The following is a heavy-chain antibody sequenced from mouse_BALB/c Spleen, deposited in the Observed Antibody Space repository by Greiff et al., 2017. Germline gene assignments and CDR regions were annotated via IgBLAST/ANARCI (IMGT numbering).Heavy chain of an antibody. CDR3: ARRGNYRYGAPFDY. CDR1: GFSLSTSGMG. Sequence: QVQLKESGPGILQPSQTLSLTCSFSGFSLSTSGMGVSWIRQPSGKGLEWLAHIYWDDDKRYNPSLKSRLTISKDTSSNQVFLKITSVDTADTATYYCARRGNYRYGAPFDYWGQGTTLTVSS. V-gene: IGHV8-12*01. D-gene: IGHD2-14*01. J-gene: IGHJ2*01. CDR2: IYWDDDK.